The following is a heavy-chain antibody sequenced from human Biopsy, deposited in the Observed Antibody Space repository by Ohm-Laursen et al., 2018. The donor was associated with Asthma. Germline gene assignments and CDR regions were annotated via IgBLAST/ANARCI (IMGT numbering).Heavy chain of an antibody. CDR2: IYSGGTS. V-gene: IGHV3-66*02. CDR3: AREGVAGTHIED. Sequence: SLRLSCAASRFTYEMHWVRQAPGKGLEWVSVIYSGGTSHTADSVRGRFTISRDNSKNTLSLQMNSLTAEDTAVYYCAREGVAGTHIEDWGQGTLVTVSS. J-gene: IGHJ4*02. CDR1: RFTYE. D-gene: IGHD6-19*01.